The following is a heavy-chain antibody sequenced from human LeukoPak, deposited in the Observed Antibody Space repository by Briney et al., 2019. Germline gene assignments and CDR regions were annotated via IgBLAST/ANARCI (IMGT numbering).Heavy chain of an antibody. CDR2: IYYSGST. CDR3: ARSPRRGNFVYFDY. Sequence: SETLSLTCTVSGGSISSGAYYWTWIRQHAGKGLEWIGYIYYSGSTNYNPSLKSRVTISVDTSKNQFSLKLSSVTAADTALYYCARSPRRGNFVYFDYWGQGTLVTVSS. V-gene: IGHV4-61*08. J-gene: IGHJ4*02. D-gene: IGHD4-23*01. CDR1: GGSISSGAYY.